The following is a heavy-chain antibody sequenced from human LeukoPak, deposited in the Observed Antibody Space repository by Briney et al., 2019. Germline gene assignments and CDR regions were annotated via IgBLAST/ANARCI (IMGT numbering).Heavy chain of an antibody. V-gene: IGHV1-69*13. D-gene: IGHD5-12*01. CDR3: ARDRGEYSGYDFHSVFDY. CDR2: IIPIFGTA. J-gene: IGHJ4*02. CDR1: GGTFSSYA. Sequence: SVKVSCKASGGTFSSYAISWVRQAPGQGLEWMGGIIPIFGTANYAQKSQGRVTITADESTSTAYMELSSLRSEDTAVYYCARDRGEYSGYDFHSVFDYWGQGTLVTVSS.